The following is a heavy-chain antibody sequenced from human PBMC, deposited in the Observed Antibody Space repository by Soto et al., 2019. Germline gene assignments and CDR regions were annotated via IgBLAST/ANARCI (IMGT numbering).Heavy chain of an antibody. J-gene: IGHJ4*02. D-gene: IGHD2-21*02. V-gene: IGHV4-59*01. Sequence: SETLSLTCAVSGGSIRGFFCDCLRQPPGRGLEWIGYIRDNGNTKYNPPLRSRVTMSVDTSRNQFSLRLISVTAADTAGYFCSRMYPYGGDSGFDNWGKGILVTVS. CDR3: SRMYPYGGDSGFDN. CDR1: GGSIRGFF. CDR2: IRDNGNT.